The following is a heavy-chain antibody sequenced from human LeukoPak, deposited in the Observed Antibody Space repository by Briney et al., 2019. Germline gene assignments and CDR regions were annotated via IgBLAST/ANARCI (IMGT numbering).Heavy chain of an antibody. CDR1: GGSFSGYY. V-gene: IGHV4-34*01. Sequence: SETLSLTCAVYGGSFSGYYWTWIRQPPGKGLEWIGEIDHSGSTNYKPSLKSRVNISIDTSKKQFSLKLSSVTAADTAVYYCARGSSGSSSWLRNNWFDPWGQGTLVTVSS. CDR2: IDHSGST. D-gene: IGHD6-13*01. CDR3: ARGSSGSSSWLRNNWFDP. J-gene: IGHJ5*02.